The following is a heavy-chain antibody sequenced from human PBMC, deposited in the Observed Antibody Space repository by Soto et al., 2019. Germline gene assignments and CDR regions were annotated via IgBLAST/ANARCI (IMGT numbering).Heavy chain of an antibody. V-gene: IGHV4-30-2*01. CDR3: ARHAAKDIVVVPAAIDY. Sequence: PSETLSLTCAVSGGSISSGCYSWSWIRQPPGKGLEWIGYIYHSGSTYYNPSLKSRVTISVDRSKNQFSLKLSSVTAADTAVYYCARHAAKDIVVVPAAIDYWGQGTLVTVSS. CDR2: IYHSGST. CDR1: GGSISSGCYS. D-gene: IGHD2-2*01. J-gene: IGHJ4*02.